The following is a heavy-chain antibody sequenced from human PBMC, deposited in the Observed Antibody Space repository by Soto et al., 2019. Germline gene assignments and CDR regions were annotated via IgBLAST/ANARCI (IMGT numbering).Heavy chain of an antibody. CDR2: ISAYNGNT. V-gene: IGHV1-18*01. CDR1: GYSFTSYG. D-gene: IGHD5-12*01. CDR3: ARDLAVATIQDPTAYYGMDV. Sequence: ASVKVSCKASGYSFTSYGISWVRQAPGQGLEWMGWISAYNGNTKYARKLQGRVTMTTDTSTSTAYVELRSLRSDDTAVYYCARDLAVATIQDPTAYYGMDVWGQGTTVTVSS. J-gene: IGHJ6*02.